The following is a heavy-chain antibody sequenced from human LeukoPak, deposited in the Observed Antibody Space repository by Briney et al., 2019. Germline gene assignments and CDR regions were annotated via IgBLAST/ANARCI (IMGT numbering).Heavy chain of an antibody. Sequence: GGSLRLSCAASGFTFSIYSLNWVRQAPGKGLEWVAYIGRSGDRTTKYADSVKGRFTISRDNAKSSLYLQMNSLRAEDTAVYYCARAESWWDYWGQGTLVTVSS. CDR3: ARAESWWDY. CDR1: GFTFSIYS. J-gene: IGHJ4*02. D-gene: IGHD2-8*02. CDR2: IGRSGDRTT. V-gene: IGHV3-48*04.